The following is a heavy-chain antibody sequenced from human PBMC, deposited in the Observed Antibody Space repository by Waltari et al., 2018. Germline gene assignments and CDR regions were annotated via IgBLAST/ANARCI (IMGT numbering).Heavy chain of an antibody. V-gene: IGHV3-30*02. D-gene: IGHD3-3*01. J-gene: IGHJ6*03. CDR2: IRYDESDT. Sequence: QVQLVEPGGGGVQPGGALRSPCAASRLAIRTCGLSWVRPSPGTGLEWVAFIRYDESDTYYADSVKGRFTISRDNSKNTLYLRMNSLRTEDTAVYYCAKGGRFLDLFHYHYMDVWGKGTRVTVSS. CDR1: RLAIRTCG. CDR3: AKGGRFLDLFHYHYMDV.